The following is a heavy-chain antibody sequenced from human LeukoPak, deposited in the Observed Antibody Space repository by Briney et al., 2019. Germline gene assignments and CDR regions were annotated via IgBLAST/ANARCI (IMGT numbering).Heavy chain of an antibody. Sequence: PGGSLRLSCAASGFTFSSYWMHWVRQAPGKGLVWVSRINSDGSSTSYADSVKGRLTISRDNAKSTLYLHMSSLRAEDTAVYYCASPLLRNFDWLWGGDVFDIWGLGTMVTVSS. V-gene: IGHV3-74*01. CDR2: INSDGSST. D-gene: IGHD3-9*01. CDR3: ASPLLRNFDWLWGGDVFDI. CDR1: GFTFSSYW. J-gene: IGHJ3*02.